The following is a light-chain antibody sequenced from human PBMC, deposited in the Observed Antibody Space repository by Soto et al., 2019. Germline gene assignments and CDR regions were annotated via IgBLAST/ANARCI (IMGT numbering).Light chain of an antibody. J-gene: IGKJ5*01. CDR2: DAS. CDR1: QNINNY. V-gene: IGKV1-33*01. CDR3: QQYENLPT. Sequence: DIQMTQCPSSLSASVGDRVSMACQASQNINNYLNWYQQKPGRAPKLLIYDASNLEAGVPSRFRGSGSGTDFTFTISRLQPEDIATYYCQQYENLPTFGQGTRLEIK.